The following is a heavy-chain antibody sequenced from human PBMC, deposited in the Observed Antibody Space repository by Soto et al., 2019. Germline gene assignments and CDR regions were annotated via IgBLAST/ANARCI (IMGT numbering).Heavy chain of an antibody. CDR1: GFTVSSNY. CDR2: IYSGGST. J-gene: IGHJ5*02. V-gene: IGHV3-53*01. CDR3: ARERDGHNPNWFDL. Sequence: GGSLRLSCAVSGFTVSSNYMSWVRQPPGKGPEWVSDIYSGGSTYYADSVKGRFTISRDNSKNTLYLQMNSLRAEDTAVYYCARERDGHNPNWFDLWGQEPWSPSPQ. D-gene: IGHD2-8*01.